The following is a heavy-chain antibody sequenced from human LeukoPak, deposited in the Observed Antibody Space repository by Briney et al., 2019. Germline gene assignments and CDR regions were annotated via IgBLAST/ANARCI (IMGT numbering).Heavy chain of an antibody. CDR2: IYYSGST. V-gene: IGHV4-39*01. J-gene: IGHJ4*02. D-gene: IGHD3-22*01. Sequence: SETLSLTCTVSGGSISSSSYYWGWIRQPPGEGLEWIGSIYYSGSTYYNPSLKSRVTISVDTSKNQFSLKLSSVTAADTAVYYCARGYYDSSGPFDYWGQGTLVTVSS. CDR3: ARGYYDSSGPFDY. CDR1: GGSISSSSYY.